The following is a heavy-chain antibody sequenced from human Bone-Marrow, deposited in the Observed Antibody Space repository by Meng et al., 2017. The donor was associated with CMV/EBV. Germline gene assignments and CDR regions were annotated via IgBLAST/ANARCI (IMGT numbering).Heavy chain of an antibody. V-gene: IGHV1-18*01. J-gene: IGHJ6*02. Sequence: ASVKVSCKASGYTFTSYGISSVRQAPGQGLEWMGWISAYNGNTNYAQKLQGRVTMTTDTSTSTAYMELRSLRSDDTAVYYCARDFSGSYSSSSRVDYYYYGMDVWGQGTTVTVSS. D-gene: IGHD6-6*01. CDR3: ARDFSGSYSSSSRVDYYYYGMDV. CDR1: GYTFTSYG. CDR2: ISAYNGNT.